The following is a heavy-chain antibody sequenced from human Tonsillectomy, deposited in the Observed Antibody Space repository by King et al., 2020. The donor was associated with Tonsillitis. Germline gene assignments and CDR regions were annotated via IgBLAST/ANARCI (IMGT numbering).Heavy chain of an antibody. CDR3: ARASGWNEPPDY. CDR1: GGSISSGGYY. D-gene: IGHD1-1*01. CDR2: IYHSGNT. Sequence: QLQESGPGLVKPLQTLSLTCTVSGGSISSGGYYWSWIRQHPGKGLEWIGYIYHSGNTYYNPSLESRVTISVDTSKDQFSLKLSSVTAADTAMYYCARASGWNEPPDYWGPGTLVTVSS. V-gene: IGHV4-31*03. J-gene: IGHJ4*01.